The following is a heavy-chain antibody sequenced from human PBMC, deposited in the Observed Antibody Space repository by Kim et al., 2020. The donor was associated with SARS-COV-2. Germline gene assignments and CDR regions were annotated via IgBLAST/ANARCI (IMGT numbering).Heavy chain of an antibody. V-gene: IGHV3-30*07. Sequence: VKGRFTISRDNSKNTLYLQMNSLRAEDTAVYYCARDGLGSTNYYYYGMDVWGQGTTVTVSS. J-gene: IGHJ6*02. CDR3: ARDGLGSTNYYYYGMDV. D-gene: IGHD2-2*01.